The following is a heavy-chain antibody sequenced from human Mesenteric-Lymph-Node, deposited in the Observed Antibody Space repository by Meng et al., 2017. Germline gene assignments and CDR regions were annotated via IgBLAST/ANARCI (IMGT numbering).Heavy chain of an antibody. D-gene: IGHD3-3*01. Sequence: GESLKISCAASGFTFSGFGMYWVRQAPGKGLEWVSSITSSSTYIYYADSVKGRFIISRDNSKNALYLQMNSLRPEDTAVYYCARDIGFLESYGMDVWGQGTTVTVSS. CDR3: ARDIGFLESYGMDV. V-gene: IGHV3-21*01. J-gene: IGHJ6*02. CDR1: GFTFSGFG. CDR2: ITSSSTYI.